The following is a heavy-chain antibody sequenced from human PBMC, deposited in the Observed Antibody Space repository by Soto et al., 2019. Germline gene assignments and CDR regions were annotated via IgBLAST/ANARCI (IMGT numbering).Heavy chain of an antibody. CDR3: AREGYSGSNYISQYYYFDY. J-gene: IGHJ4*02. CDR2: ISAYNGNT. D-gene: IGHD4-4*01. V-gene: IGHV1-18*01. Sequence: QVQLVQSGAEVKKPGASVKVSCKASGYTFTSYGISWVRQAPGQGLEWMGWISAYNGNTNYAQKLQGRVTTTTDTSTSTAYMELRSLRSDDTAMYYCAREGYSGSNYISQYYYFDYWGQGTLVTVSS. CDR1: GYTFTSYG.